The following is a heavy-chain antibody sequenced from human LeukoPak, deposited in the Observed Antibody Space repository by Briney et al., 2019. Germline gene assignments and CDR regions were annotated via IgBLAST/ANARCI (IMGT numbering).Heavy chain of an antibody. CDR3: ARDIKRSRARWENLGFDP. D-gene: IGHD1-26*01. Sequence: ASVKVSCKASGYTFTGYYMHWVRQAPGQGLEWMGWINPNSGGTNYAQKFQGRVTMTTDTSTSTAYMELRSLRSDDTAVYYCARDIKRSRARWENLGFDPWGQGTLVTVSS. J-gene: IGHJ5*02. V-gene: IGHV1-2*02. CDR1: GYTFTGYY. CDR2: INPNSGGT.